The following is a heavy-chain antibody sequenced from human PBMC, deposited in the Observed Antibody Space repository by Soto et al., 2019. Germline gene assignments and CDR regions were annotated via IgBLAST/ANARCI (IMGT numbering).Heavy chain of an antibody. CDR3: ARDYLLTAMANYYYYGMDV. J-gene: IGHJ6*02. CDR2: IYTSGST. D-gene: IGHD5-18*01. V-gene: IGHV4-4*07. CDR1: GGSISSYY. Sequence: SETLSLTCTVSGGSISSYYWSWIRQPAGKGLEWIGRIYTSGSTNYNPSLKSRATMSVDTSKNQFSLKLSSVTAADTAVYYCARDYLLTAMANYYYYGMDVWGQGTTVTVSS.